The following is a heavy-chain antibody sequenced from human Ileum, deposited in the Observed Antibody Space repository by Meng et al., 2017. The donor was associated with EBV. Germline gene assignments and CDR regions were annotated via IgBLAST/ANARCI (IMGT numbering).Heavy chain of an antibody. V-gene: IGHV1-2*02. CDR2: IYPNSGGT. D-gene: IGHD3-16*01. J-gene: IGHJ4*02. CDR1: GSSFTGHY. CDR3: ARDGAGGNSFNF. Sequence: QEQLVRLGAEVKKPGAPGKVSCKASGSSFTGHYIHWVRQAPGQGLEWVGWIYPNSGGTRYAQKFEGRVTMTRDTSITTAYMELSSLKSDDTAVYYCARDGAGGNSFNFWGQGTLVTVSS.